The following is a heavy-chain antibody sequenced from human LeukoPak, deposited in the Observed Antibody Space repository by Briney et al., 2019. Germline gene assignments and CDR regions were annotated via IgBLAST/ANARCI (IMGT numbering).Heavy chain of an antibody. Sequence: GGSLRLSCAASGFTFSSYAMHWVRQAPGKGLEWVAVISYDGSNKYYADSVKGRFTISRDNSKNTLYLQMNSLRAEDTAVYYCARDIGQWLALQYYFDYWGQGTLVTVSS. J-gene: IGHJ4*02. CDR3: ARDIGQWLALQYYFDY. D-gene: IGHD6-19*01. CDR1: GFTFSSYA. CDR2: ISYDGSNK. V-gene: IGHV3-30*04.